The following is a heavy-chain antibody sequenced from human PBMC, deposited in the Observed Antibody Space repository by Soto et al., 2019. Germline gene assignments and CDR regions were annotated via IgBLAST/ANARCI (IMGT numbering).Heavy chain of an antibody. V-gene: IGHV1-2*04. Sequence: QVQLVQSGAEVKKPGASVKVSYKASGYAFSQFYIHWMRQAPGQGLEWMGWINPNSGRTKFAQNFQGWVTMTRDTSIKTVYMELSSLRSDATAVYYCARESGGTTATLDYYYFYMDVWGKGTTVTVSS. CDR2: INPNSGRT. J-gene: IGHJ6*03. CDR1: GYAFSQFY. D-gene: IGHD4-17*01. CDR3: ARESGGTTATLDYYYFYMDV.